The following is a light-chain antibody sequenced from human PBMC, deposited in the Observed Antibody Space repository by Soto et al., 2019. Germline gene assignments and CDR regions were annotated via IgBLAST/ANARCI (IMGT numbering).Light chain of an antibody. Sequence: QSVMTQPPSVSAAPEQKVTISCSGSSSNIGGNSVSWYQQLPGTAPKLLIYDDNKRPSGIPDRFSGSKSGTSATLGITGFQTGDEADYYCGSWDSSLSAYVFGTGTKVTVL. V-gene: IGLV1-51*01. CDR3: GSWDSSLSAYV. J-gene: IGLJ1*01. CDR1: SSNIGGNS. CDR2: DDN.